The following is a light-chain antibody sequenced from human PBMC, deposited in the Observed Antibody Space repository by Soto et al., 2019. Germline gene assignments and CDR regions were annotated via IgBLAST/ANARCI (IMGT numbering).Light chain of an antibody. J-gene: IGLJ1*01. Sequence: SYELTQPPSVSVAPGQTAMITCGGNNIGSTIVHWYQQRPGQAPVLVVYDDNDRPSGIPERFSGSNSENTATLTITRVEAGDEADYYCQVWNITTDHYVFGTGTRSQS. CDR2: DDN. CDR1: NIGSTI. V-gene: IGLV3-21*02. CDR3: QVWNITTDHYV.